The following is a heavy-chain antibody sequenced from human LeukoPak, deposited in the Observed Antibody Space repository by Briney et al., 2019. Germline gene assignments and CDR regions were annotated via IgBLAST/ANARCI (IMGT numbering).Heavy chain of an antibody. CDR3: AREVYRGSWYVVSYMDV. CDR1: GFTFSSYA. Sequence: GGSLRLSCAASGFTFSSYAMSWVRQAPGKGLEWVSVIYSGGSTYYADSVKGRFTISRDNSKNTLYLQMNSLRAEDTAVYYCAREVYRGSWYVVSYMDVWGKGTTVTVSS. J-gene: IGHJ6*03. D-gene: IGHD6-13*01. V-gene: IGHV3-53*01. CDR2: IYSGGST.